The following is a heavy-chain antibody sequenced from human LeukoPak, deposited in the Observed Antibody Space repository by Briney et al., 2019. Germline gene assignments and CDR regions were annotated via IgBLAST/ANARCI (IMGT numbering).Heavy chain of an antibody. D-gene: IGHD1-26*01. Sequence: SVKVSCKASGGTFSSYAISWVRQAPGQGLEWMGRIIPILGIANYAQKFQGRVTITADKSTSTAYMELSSLRSEDTAVYYCARDSKWELLEYYFDYRGQGTLVTVSS. V-gene: IGHV1-69*04. CDR2: IIPILGIA. CDR1: GGTFSSYA. CDR3: ARDSKWELLEYYFDY. J-gene: IGHJ4*02.